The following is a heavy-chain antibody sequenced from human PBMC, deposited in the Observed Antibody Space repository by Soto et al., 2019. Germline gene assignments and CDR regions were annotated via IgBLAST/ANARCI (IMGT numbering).Heavy chain of an antibody. V-gene: IGHV3-30*18. J-gene: IGHJ4*02. CDR1: GFTFSSYG. CDR3: AKDGNYDILTGSVYFDY. D-gene: IGHD3-9*01. Sequence: GGSLRLSCEASGFTFSSYGMHWVRQAPGKGLEWVAVISYDGSNKYYADSVKGRFTISRDNSKNTLYLQMNSLRAEDTAVYYCAKDGNYDILTGSVYFDYWGQGTLVTVSS. CDR2: ISYDGSNK.